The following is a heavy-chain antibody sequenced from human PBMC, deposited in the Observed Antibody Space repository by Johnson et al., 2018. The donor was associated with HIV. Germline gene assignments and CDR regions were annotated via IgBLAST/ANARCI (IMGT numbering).Heavy chain of an antibody. CDR2: MSWNSGSV. CDR3: ARLRSGNRAFDI. J-gene: IGHJ3*02. D-gene: IGHD2-15*01. V-gene: IGHV3-9*01. CDR1: GFTFSSYW. Sequence: VQLVESGGGSVKSGGSLRVSCAASGFTFSSYWLSWVRQPPGTGLEWVSGMSWNSGSVGYVDSVKGRFRISRDNAKNSLHLQMNSLRAEDTAVYYCARLRSGNRAFDIWGQGTMVTVSS.